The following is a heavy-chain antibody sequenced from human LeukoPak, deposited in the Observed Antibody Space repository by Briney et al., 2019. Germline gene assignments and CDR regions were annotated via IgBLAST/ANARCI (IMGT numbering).Heavy chain of an antibody. D-gene: IGHD3-9*01. V-gene: IGHV3-30*18. J-gene: IGHJ4*02. CDR2: ISYDGSNK. Sequence: GGSLRLSCAASGFTFSSYGMHWVRQAPGKGLEWVAVISYDGSNKYYADSVKGRFTISRDNSKNTLYLQMNSLRAEDTAVYYCAKADLHYDILTGGMGYYFDYWGQGTLVTVSS. CDR3: AKADLHYDILTGGMGYYFDY. CDR1: GFTFSSYG.